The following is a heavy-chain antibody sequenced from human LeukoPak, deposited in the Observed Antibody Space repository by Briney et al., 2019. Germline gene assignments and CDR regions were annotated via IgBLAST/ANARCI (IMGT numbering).Heavy chain of an antibody. Sequence: SETLSLTCTVSGGSISSSSYYWGWLRQPPGKGLEWVGSIYYSGSTYYNRTIKSRVTISVDTSKNQFSMKLSSVTAADTAVYYCARDHSKIRWSGYYQGSWFDPWGQGTLVTVSS. CDR1: GGSISSSSYY. CDR3: ARDHSKIRWSGYYQGSWFDP. J-gene: IGHJ5*02. CDR2: IYYSGST. V-gene: IGHV4-39*07. D-gene: IGHD3-3*01.